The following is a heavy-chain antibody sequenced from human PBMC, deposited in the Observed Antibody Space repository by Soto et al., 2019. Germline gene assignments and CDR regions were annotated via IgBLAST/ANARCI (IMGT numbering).Heavy chain of an antibody. D-gene: IGHD3-9*01. CDR2: IYYTGKT. J-gene: IGHJ5*02. CDR3: ARIILTGYYGLEP. Sequence: QVQLQELGPGLVKPSETLSLTCSVSGDSLTSYYWTWVRQPPGKGLEWIGYIYYTGKTNYNPSLKSRVTISMDLSKNQFALELRSLTAADTAVYYCARIILTGYYGLEPWGQGTLVIVS. CDR1: GDSLTSYY. V-gene: IGHV4-59*01.